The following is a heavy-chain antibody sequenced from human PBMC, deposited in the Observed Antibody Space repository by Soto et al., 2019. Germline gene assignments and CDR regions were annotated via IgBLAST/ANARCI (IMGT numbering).Heavy chain of an antibody. D-gene: IGHD3-3*01. CDR2: INAGNGNT. J-gene: IGHJ6*03. V-gene: IGHV1-3*01. CDR3: ARDRMLFGAETYYYMDV. Sequence: GASVKVSCKASGYTFTSYGMHWVRQAPGRRLEWMGWINAGNGNTKYSQKFQGRVTITRDTSASTAYMELSSLRSEDTAVYYCARDRMLFGAETYYYMDVWGKGTTVTVSS. CDR1: GYTFTSYG.